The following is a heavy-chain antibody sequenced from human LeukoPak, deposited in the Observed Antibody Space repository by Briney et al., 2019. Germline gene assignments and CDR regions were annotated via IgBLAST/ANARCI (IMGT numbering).Heavy chain of an antibody. V-gene: IGHV3-30*03. D-gene: IGHD3-22*01. J-gene: IGHJ3*01. CDR2: ISYDGSNK. Sequence: PGGSLRLSCAASGITFSNYGIHWVRQAPGKGLEWVAVISYDGSNKYYAESVKGRFTISRDNSKNTLYLQMNSLRAEDTALYYCARDDRFDGSGHYSAFDVWGQGTMVTVSS. CDR1: GITFSNYG. CDR3: ARDDRFDGSGHYSAFDV.